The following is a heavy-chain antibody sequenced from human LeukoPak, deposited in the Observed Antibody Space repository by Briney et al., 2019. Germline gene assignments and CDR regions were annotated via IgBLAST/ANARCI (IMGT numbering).Heavy chain of an antibody. CDR2: INHSGST. CDR1: GGSFSGYY. J-gene: IGHJ5*02. Sequence: PSETLSLTCAVYGGSFSGYYWSWIRQPPGKGLEWIGEINHSGSTNYNPSLKSRVTISVDTSKNQFSLKLSSVTAADTAVYYCARGVCFDPWGQETLVTVSS. CDR3: ARGVCFDP. V-gene: IGHV4-34*01.